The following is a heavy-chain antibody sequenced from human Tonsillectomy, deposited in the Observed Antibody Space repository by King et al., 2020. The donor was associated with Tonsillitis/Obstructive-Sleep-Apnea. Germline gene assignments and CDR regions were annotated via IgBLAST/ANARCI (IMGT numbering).Heavy chain of an antibody. CDR1: GFTFREYG. D-gene: IGHD1-26*01. CDR3: TRFGTGGRYSYDI. J-gene: IGHJ3*02. Sequence: QLVQSGGGLEQPGRSLRLSCTVSGFTFREYGMSWVRPAPGKGMEWVGFIRSKTYGGTTEYPASVKGRFTISRDESKSIDYVQMNSLKTEDTAVYYCTRFGTGGRYSYDIWGQGTMVTVSS. V-gene: IGHV3-49*04. CDR2: IRSKTYGGTT.